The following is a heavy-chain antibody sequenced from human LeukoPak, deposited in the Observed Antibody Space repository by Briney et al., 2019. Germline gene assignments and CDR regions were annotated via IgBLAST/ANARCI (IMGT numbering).Heavy chain of an antibody. J-gene: IGHJ4*02. CDR3: TRGPPNWGYDF. CDR1: GYTFVSCD. CDR2: MSPKSGNT. Sequence: ASVKVSCKASGYTFVSCDINWVRQATGQGPEWMGWMSPKSGNTGYAQKFQGRVTMTRDTSINTAYMELSGLISEDTAVYYCTRGPPNWGYDFWGQGTLVTVSS. V-gene: IGHV1-8*01. D-gene: IGHD7-27*01.